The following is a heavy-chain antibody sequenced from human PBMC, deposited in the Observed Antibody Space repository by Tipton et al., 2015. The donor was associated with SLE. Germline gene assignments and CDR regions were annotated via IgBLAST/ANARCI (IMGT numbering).Heavy chain of an antibody. CDR1: GGSISSSSYY. CDR2: IYYSGST. Sequence: TLSLTCTVSGGSISSSSYYWGWIRQPPGKGLEWIGSIYYSGSTYYNPSLKSRVTISVDTSKNQFSLKLSSVTAADTAVYYCAREGALRFLEWLGYFDLWGRGTLVTVSS. J-gene: IGHJ2*01. V-gene: IGHV4-39*07. CDR3: AREGALRFLEWLGYFDL. D-gene: IGHD3-3*01.